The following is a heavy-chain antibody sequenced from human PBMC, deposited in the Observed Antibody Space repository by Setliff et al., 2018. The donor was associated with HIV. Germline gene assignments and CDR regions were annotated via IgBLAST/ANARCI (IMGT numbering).Heavy chain of an antibody. D-gene: IGHD3-3*01. J-gene: IGHJ3*02. CDR1: SYTFTSYG. Sequence: ASVKVSCKASSYTFTSYGISWVRQAPGQGLEWMGWISAYSGNTNYAQKLQGGVTMTTDTSTSTAYMELRSLRSDDTAVYYCARVAWYYSFWSGLGDAFDIWGQGTMVTVSS. CDR3: ARVAWYYSFWSGLGDAFDI. CDR2: ISAYSGNT. V-gene: IGHV1-18*01.